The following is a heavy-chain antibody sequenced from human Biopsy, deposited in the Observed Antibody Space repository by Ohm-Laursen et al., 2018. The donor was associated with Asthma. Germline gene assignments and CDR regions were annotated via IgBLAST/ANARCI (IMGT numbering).Heavy chain of an antibody. CDR2: ISYDGSNK. V-gene: IGHV3-30-3*01. Sequence: SLRLSYTASGFTFSSYAMHWVRQAPGKGLEWVAVISYDGSNKYYADSVKGRFTISRDNSKNTLYLQMSSLRSEDTAVYYCARAIHGGNSDRLDFYYYDLDIWGQGTTVTVSS. J-gene: IGHJ6*02. CDR1: GFTFSSYA. D-gene: IGHD4-23*01. CDR3: ARAIHGGNSDRLDFYYYDLDI.